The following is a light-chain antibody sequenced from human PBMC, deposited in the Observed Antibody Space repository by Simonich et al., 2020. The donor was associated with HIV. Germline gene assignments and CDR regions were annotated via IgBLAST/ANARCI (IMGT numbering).Light chain of an antibody. J-gene: IGLJ2*01. V-gene: IGLV3-21*03. Sequence: SYVLTQPPSVSVAPGKTARITCGVNKIGSKSVHWYQQKTGQAPVLVVYEDSDRPSGIPEGFSGSKSGNTATLTISRGEAGDEADYYCQGWDSDSDHVVFGGGTKLTVL. CDR2: EDS. CDR3: QGWDSDSDHVV. CDR1: KIGSKS.